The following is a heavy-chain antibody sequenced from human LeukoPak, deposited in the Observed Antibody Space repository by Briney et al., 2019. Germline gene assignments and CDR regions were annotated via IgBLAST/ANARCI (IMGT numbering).Heavy chain of an antibody. CDR3: ARVLYSYGYLFDY. Sequence: KPSETLSLTCAVYGGSFSGYYWSWIRQPPGKGLEWIGEINHSGSTNYNPSLKSRVTISVDTSKNQFSLKLSSVTAADTAVYYCARVLYSYGYLFDYWGQGTLVTVSS. D-gene: IGHD5-18*01. V-gene: IGHV4-34*01. J-gene: IGHJ4*02. CDR1: GGSFSGYY. CDR2: INHSGST.